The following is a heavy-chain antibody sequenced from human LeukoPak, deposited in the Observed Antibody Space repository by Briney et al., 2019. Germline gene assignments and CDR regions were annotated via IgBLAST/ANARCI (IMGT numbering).Heavy chain of an antibody. V-gene: IGHV3-21*01. CDR3: ARAYYGSGTSHFDS. CDR1: GVSFSIYS. CDR2: ISSSSSYI. D-gene: IGHD3-10*01. J-gene: IGHJ4*02. Sequence: GGSLRLSCAASGVSFSIYSMNWVRQAPGKGLEWVSSISSSSSYIYYAASVKGRFTISRDNAKNSLYLQMDSLRAEDTAVYYCARAYYGSGTSHFDSWGQGTLVTVSS.